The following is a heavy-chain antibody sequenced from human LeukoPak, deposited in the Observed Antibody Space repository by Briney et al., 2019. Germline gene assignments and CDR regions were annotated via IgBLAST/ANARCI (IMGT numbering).Heavy chain of an antibody. CDR3: AKDREYGYTYAQDDAFDI. V-gene: IGHV3-23*01. D-gene: IGHD5-24*01. CDR2: ISGSGSTT. J-gene: IGHJ3*02. Sequence: GGSLRLSCAASGFTFSSYAMSCVRQAPGKGLEGVSAISGSGSTTYHAASVTRRFTISRDNSKNTLYLQMTSLRAEDTAVYHCAKDREYGYTYAQDDAFDIWGQGTMVTVSS. CDR1: GFTFSSYA.